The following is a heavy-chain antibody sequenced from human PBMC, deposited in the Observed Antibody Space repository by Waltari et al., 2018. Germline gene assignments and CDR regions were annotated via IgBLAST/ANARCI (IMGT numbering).Heavy chain of an antibody. CDR3: ARALPGEITVYDY. Sequence: EVQLVESGGGLVQPGGSLRLSCVASGCTFGSPWMSWVRQAPEKGLEWVADIKQDGTQQYYVDSVKGRFTVSRDNHKNSLFLQMNSLRAEDTAVYYCARALPGEITVYDYWAQGALVTVSS. V-gene: IGHV3-7*01. CDR1: GCTFGSPW. J-gene: IGHJ4*02. CDR2: IKQDGTQQ. D-gene: IGHD3-10*01.